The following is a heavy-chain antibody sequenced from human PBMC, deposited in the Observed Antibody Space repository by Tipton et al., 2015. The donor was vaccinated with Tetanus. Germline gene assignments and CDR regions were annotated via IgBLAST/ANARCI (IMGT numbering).Heavy chain of an antibody. CDR1: GDSISRSNW. Sequence: TLSLTCTVSGDSISRSNWWSWVRQSPGKGLEWIGEIYQSGTSKYNPSLESRVTISVDKSKNQFSLNLRSVTAADTAVYYCARLGYDILTGYHYDYWGQGTLVTVSS. V-gene: IGHV4-4*02. CDR2: IYQSGTS. J-gene: IGHJ4*02. CDR3: ARLGYDILTGYHYDY. D-gene: IGHD3-9*01.